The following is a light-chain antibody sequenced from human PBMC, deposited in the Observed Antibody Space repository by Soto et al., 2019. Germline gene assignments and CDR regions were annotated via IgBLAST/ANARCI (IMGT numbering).Light chain of an antibody. CDR3: SSYTSSSTPLV. J-gene: IGLJ1*01. CDR1: SSDVGDYNY. CDR2: DVS. Sequence: QSVLTQPASVSGSPGQSITISCTGASSDVGDYNYVSWYQQHPGKAPKLMIYDVSTRPSGVSNRFSGSKSGNTASLTISGFQAEDEADYYCSSYTSSSTPLVFGTGTKVTVL. V-gene: IGLV2-14*01.